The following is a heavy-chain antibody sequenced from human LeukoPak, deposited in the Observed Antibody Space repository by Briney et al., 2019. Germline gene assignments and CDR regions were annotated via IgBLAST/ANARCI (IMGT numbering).Heavy chain of an antibody. J-gene: IGHJ6*03. V-gene: IGHV1-18*01. CDR1: GYTFTSYG. CDR2: ISAYNGNT. Sequence: ASVKVSCKASGYTFTSYGISWVRQAPGQGLEWMGWISAYNGNTNYAQKLQGRVTMTTDTSTSTAYMELRSLRSDDTAVYYCARDLLLLWFGELSGDNYMDVWGKGTTVTVS. CDR3: ARDLLLLWFGELSGDNYMDV. D-gene: IGHD3-10*01.